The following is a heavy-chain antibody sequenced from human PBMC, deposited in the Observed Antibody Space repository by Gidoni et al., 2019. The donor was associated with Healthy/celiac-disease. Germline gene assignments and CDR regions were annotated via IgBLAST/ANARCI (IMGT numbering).Heavy chain of an antibody. J-gene: IGHJ4*02. CDR2: ISWNSGSI. CDR3: AKDILGHSGSYF. V-gene: IGHV3-9*01. D-gene: IGHD1-26*01. Sequence: EVQLGEPGGGLVQPGRSLRRSWPAPGFTFDDHDMHWVRQAPGKGLEWVSGISWNSGSIGYADSVKGRFTISRDNAKHSLYLQMNSLRAEDTALYYCAKDILGHSGSYFWGQGTLVTVSS. CDR1: GFTFDDHD.